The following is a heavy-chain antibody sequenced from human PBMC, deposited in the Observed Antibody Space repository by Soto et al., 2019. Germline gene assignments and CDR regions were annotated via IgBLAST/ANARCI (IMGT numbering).Heavy chain of an antibody. V-gene: IGHV4-31*03. CDR3: ASYAGYYYYGLDV. CDR1: GGSITGGGYY. Sequence: QVQLQESGPGLVKPSQTLSLTCSVSGGSITGGGYYXNWXXXXXXKGLEWIGYSYNSGSTHYTPSLRSRVTMSVDTSKNQFSLKLSSVTAADTAVYYCASYAGYYYYGLDVWGQGTTVTVSS. D-gene: IGHD2-2*01. CDR2: SYNSGST. J-gene: IGHJ6*02.